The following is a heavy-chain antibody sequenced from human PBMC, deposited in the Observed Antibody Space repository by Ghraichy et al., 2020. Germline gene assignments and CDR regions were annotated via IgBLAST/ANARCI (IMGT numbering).Heavy chain of an antibody. Sequence: GESLNISSAASGFTFSTYWMNWVRQAPGKGLVWVSRIKSDGSSADYAASVKGRFTISRDNAKNTLYLQLNSLRADDTAVYYCARGPTGAFDIWGQGTVVTVSP. CDR2: IKSDGSSA. J-gene: IGHJ3*02. CDR1: GFTFSTYW. CDR3: ARGPTGAFDI. V-gene: IGHV3-74*01.